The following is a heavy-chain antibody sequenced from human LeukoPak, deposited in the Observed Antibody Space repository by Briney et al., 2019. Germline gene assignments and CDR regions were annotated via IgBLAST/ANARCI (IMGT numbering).Heavy chain of an antibody. CDR3: ARDQRVTGRPDIDY. Sequence: GGSLRLSCAASGFTFRNHWMHWVRQTPGKGLVWVSRISSDGSSTTYADSVKGRFTISGDNAKNTLYLQMNNLRAEDTAMYYCARDQRVTGRPDIDYWGQGTLVIVSS. J-gene: IGHJ4*02. CDR2: ISSDGSST. V-gene: IGHV3-74*03. D-gene: IGHD6-6*01. CDR1: GFTFRNHW.